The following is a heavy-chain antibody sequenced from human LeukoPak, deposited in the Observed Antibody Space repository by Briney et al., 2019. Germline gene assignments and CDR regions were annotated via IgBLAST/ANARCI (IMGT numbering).Heavy chain of an antibody. CDR2: IYYSGST. J-gene: IGHJ5*02. V-gene: IGHV4-59*01. D-gene: IGHD4-17*01. CDR3: ARYGDYGLGWFDP. Sequence: PSETLSLTCTVSGGSISSYYWSWIRQPPGKGLEWIGYIYYSGSTNYNPSLKSRVTISVDTSKNQFSLKLSSVTAADTAVYYCARYGDYGLGWFDPWGQGTLVIVSS. CDR1: GGSISSYY.